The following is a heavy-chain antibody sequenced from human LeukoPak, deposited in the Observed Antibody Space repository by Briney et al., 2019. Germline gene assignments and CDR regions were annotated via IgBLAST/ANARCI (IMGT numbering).Heavy chain of an antibody. CDR1: GYTVTSYD. CDR3: AFRPSYYYDSSGPGVDY. D-gene: IGHD3-22*01. Sequence: ASVKVSCKASGYTVTSYDNNWVRQATGQGLEWMGWMNPNSGNTGYAQKFQGRVTMTRNTSISTAYMELSSLRSEDTAVYYCAFRPSYYYDSSGPGVDYWGQGTLVTVSS. J-gene: IGHJ4*02. V-gene: IGHV1-8*01. CDR2: MNPNSGNT.